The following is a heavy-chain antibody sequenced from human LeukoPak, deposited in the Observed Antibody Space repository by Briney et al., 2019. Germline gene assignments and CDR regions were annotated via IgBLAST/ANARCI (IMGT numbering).Heavy chain of an antibody. CDR3: ARDATGLGNYFDF. CDR1: GGSISSSSYY. V-gene: IGHV4-39*02. J-gene: IGHJ4*01. CDR2: IYYSGST. D-gene: IGHD7-27*01. Sequence: PSETLSLTCTVSGGSISSSSYYWGWIRQPPGKGLEWIGSIYYSGSTYYNPSLKSRVTISVDTSKNQFSLKLSSVTAADTAVYYCARDATGLGNYFDFWGHGTLVTVSS.